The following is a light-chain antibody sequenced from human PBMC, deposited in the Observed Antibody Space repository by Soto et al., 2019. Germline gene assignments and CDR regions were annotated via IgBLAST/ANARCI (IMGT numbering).Light chain of an antibody. CDR2: KAS. Sequence: IQMTQSPSTPSGSVGDRVTITCRASQTISSWLAWYQQKPGKATKLLIYKASTLKSGVPSRFSGSGSGTEFTLTISRLQRDDFATYYCQHYNGYSEAFGQGAKLDIK. J-gene: IGKJ1*01. CDR3: QHYNGYSEA. CDR1: QTISSW. V-gene: IGKV1-5*03.